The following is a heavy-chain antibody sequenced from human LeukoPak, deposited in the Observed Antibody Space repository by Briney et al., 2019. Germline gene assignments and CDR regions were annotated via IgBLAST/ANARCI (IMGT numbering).Heavy chain of an antibody. J-gene: IGHJ6*02. Sequence: SETLSLTCTVSGGSISSYYWSWIRQPAGKGLEWIGRIYTSGSTNYNPSLKSRVTISVDTSKNQFTLKLSSVTAADTAVYYCARDRTDTAMTIYYYGMDVWAKGPRSPSP. V-gene: IGHV4-4*07. CDR1: GGSISSYY. CDR2: IYTSGST. CDR3: ARDRTDTAMTIYYYGMDV. D-gene: IGHD5-18*01.